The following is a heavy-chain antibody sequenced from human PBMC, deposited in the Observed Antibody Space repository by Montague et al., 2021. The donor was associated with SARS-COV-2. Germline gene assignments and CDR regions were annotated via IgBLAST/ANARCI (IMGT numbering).Heavy chain of an antibody. Sequence: PALVKPTQTLTLTCTFSGFSLSTSGVGVGWIRQPPGKALEWLALIYWDDDKRYSPSLKSRLTITKDTSKNQVVLTMTNMDPVDTVTYYCARTYYDILTGYYTYDYWGQGTLVTVSS. CDR1: GFSLSTSGVG. CDR3: ARTYYDILTGYYTYDY. CDR2: IYWDDDK. D-gene: IGHD3-9*01. J-gene: IGHJ4*02. V-gene: IGHV2-5*02.